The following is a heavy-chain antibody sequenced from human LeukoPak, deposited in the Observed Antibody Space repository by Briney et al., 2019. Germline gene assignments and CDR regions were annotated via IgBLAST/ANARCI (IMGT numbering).Heavy chain of an antibody. CDR3: ARDSTRGLSGMDV. D-gene: IGHD5-12*01. Sequence: PGGSLRLSCAASGFTFSNHGMHWVRQAPGKGLEWVALICYDGNKKYYADSVKGRFTMSRDNSKNTLDLQMNSLRAEDTAGYYCARDSTRGLSGMDVWGQGATVTVSS. CDR1: GFTFSNHG. CDR2: ICYDGNKK. J-gene: IGHJ6*02. V-gene: IGHV3-33*01.